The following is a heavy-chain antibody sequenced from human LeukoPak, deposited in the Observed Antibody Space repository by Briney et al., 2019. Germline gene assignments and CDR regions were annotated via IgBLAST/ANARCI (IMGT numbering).Heavy chain of an antibody. V-gene: IGHV4-30-4*01. CDR3: AGGGIVVVPYYYYYGMDV. CDR1: GGSISSGDYY. CDR2: IYYSGST. J-gene: IGHJ6*02. Sequence: SETLSLTCTVSGGSISSGDYYWSWIRQPPGKGREGIGYIYYSGSTYYNPSLESRVTISVDTSKNQFSLKLSSVTAADTAVYYCAGGGIVVVPYYYYYGMDVWGQGTTVTVSS. D-gene: IGHD2-2*01.